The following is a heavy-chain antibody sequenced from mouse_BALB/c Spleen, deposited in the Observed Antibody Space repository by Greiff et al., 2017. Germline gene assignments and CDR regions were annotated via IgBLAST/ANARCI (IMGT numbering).Heavy chain of an antibody. Sequence: VQLQQSGPELVKPGASVKISCKASGYAFSSSWMNWVKQRPGQGLEWIGRIYPGDGDTNYNGKFKGKATLTADKSSSTAYMQLSSLTSVDSAVYFCAREAYYGNYDAMDYWGQGTSVTVSA. CDR1: GYAFSSSW. D-gene: IGHD2-10*01. CDR3: AREAYYGNYDAMDY. CDR2: IYPGDGDT. J-gene: IGHJ4*01. V-gene: IGHV1-82*01.